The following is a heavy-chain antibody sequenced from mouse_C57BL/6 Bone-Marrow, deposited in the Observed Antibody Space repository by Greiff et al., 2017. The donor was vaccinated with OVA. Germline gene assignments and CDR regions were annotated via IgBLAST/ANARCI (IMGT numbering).Heavy chain of an antibody. Sequence: VQLQQSGAELVMPGASVKLSCKASGYTFTSYWMHWVKQRPGQGLEWIGEIDPSDSYTNYNQKFKGKSTLTVDKSSSTAYMQLSSLTSEDSAVYYCARDLHWYFDVWGTGTTVTVSS. V-gene: IGHV1-69*01. CDR3: ARDLHWYFDV. CDR2: IDPSDSYT. CDR1: GYTFTSYW. J-gene: IGHJ1*03.